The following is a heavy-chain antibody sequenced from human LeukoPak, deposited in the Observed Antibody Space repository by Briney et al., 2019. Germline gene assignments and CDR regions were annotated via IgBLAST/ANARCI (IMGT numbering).Heavy chain of an antibody. CDR3: ARSMVRGVYYFDY. CDR1: GDSISSDDYY. V-gene: IGHV4-39*01. D-gene: IGHD3-10*01. CDR2: IYHRGST. J-gene: IGHJ4*02. Sequence: PSETLSLTCSGTGDSISSDDYYWDWIRQPPGKGLEWIGSIYHRGSTFYNPSLKSRVTISVDTSKNQFSLKLSSVTAADTAVYYCARSMVRGVYYFDYWGQGTLVTVSS.